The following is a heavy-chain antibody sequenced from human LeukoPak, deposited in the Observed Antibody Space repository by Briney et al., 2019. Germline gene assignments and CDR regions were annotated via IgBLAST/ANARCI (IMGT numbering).Heavy chain of an antibody. D-gene: IGHD6-19*01. CDR2: ISWNSGSI. CDR1: GFTFDDYA. V-gene: IGHV3-9*01. J-gene: IGHJ6*02. CDR3: AKDIEQWGNYYGMDV. Sequence: GGSLRLSCAASGFTFDDYAMHWVRQAPGKGLEWVSGISWNSGSIGYADSVKGRFTISRDNAKNSLYLQMNSLRAEDTALYYCAKDIEQWGNYYGMDVWGQGTTVTVSS.